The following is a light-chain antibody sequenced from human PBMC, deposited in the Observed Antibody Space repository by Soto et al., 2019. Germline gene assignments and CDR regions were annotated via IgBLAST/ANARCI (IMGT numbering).Light chain of an antibody. CDR3: CSYAGSSTSVV. Sequence: QSVLTQPASVSGSPGQSITISCTGTSSDVGSYNLVSWYQQHPGKAPKLMIYEVSKRPSGVSNRFSGSKSGNTASLPISGLQAEDEADYSCCSYAGSSTSVVFGGGTKVTVL. CDR1: SSDVGSYNL. J-gene: IGLJ2*01. V-gene: IGLV2-23*02. CDR2: EVS.